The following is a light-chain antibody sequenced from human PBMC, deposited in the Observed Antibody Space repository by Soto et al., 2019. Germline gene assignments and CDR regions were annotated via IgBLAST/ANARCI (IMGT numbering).Light chain of an antibody. Sequence: EIVLTQSPATLSLSPGERATLSCRASQSVSSYLAWYQQKPGQAPRLLIYDASNRATAIPARFSGSGSGTGFTLTISSLEPEDFAVYYCQQRFTWPPWTFGQGTKVEI. V-gene: IGKV3-11*01. CDR2: DAS. CDR3: QQRFTWPPWT. CDR1: QSVSSY. J-gene: IGKJ1*01.